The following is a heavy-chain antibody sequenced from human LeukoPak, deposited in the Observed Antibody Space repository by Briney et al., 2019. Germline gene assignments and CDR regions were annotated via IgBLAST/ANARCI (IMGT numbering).Heavy chain of an antibody. CDR2: VYHSGST. V-gene: IGHV4-4*02. J-gene: IGHJ4*02. D-gene: IGHD1-1*01. Sequence: PSGTLSLTCAVSGGSISSSYWWSWVRQPPGKGLEWIGEVYHSGSTNYYPSLKSRVTISIEKSKNQFSLKLSSVTAADAAVYYCARDRVGRTGPFDYWGQGTLVTVSS. CDR1: GGSISSSYW. CDR3: ARDRVGRTGPFDY.